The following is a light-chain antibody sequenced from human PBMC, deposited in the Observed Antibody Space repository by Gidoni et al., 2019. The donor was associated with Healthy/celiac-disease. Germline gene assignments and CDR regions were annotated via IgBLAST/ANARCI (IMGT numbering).Light chain of an antibody. Sequence: DIQMTQSPSSLSASVGDRVTITCRESQSISSYLNWYQQKPGKAPKLLIDAASSLQSGVPSRFSGSGSGTDFTLTISSLQPEDFATYYCQQSYSTPRTFGQGTKLEIK. V-gene: IGKV1-39*01. J-gene: IGKJ2*01. CDR3: QQSYSTPRT. CDR1: QSISSY. CDR2: AAS.